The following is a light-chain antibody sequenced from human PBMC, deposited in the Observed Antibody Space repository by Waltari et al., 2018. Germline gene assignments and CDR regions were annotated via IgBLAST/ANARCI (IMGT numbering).Light chain of an antibody. Sequence: QSALTQPASVSGSPGQSITISCTGTSSDVGGYNYVSWYQQHPGTAPKLMIYDVSNRPSGVSNRFSGSKSGNTASLTISGLQAEDEADYYCSSYTSSSTLGYVVFGGGTKLTVL. CDR1: SSDVGGYNY. J-gene: IGLJ2*01. V-gene: IGLV2-14*03. CDR3: SSYTSSSTLGYVV. CDR2: DVS.